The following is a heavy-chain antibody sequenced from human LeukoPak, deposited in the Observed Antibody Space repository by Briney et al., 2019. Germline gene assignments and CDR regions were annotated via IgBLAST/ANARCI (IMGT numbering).Heavy chain of an antibody. J-gene: IGHJ4*02. CDR1: GFTFSSYA. Sequence: PGGSLRLSCTASGFTFSSYAMSWVRQAPGKGLEGVSAISGSGGSTYYADSVKGRFTIYRDNSKNTLYLQMNSLRAEDTAVYYCAKDSPPYYDFWSGYYVIDWGQGTLVTVSS. CDR3: AKDSPPYYDFWSGYYVID. CDR2: ISGSGGST. V-gene: IGHV3-23*01. D-gene: IGHD3-3*01.